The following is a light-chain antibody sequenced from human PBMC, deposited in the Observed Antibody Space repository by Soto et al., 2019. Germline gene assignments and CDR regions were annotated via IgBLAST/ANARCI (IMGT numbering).Light chain of an antibody. J-gene: IGKJ4*01. CDR1: QSVSSSY. V-gene: IGKV3-20*01. CDR3: XXXGXSPPFT. Sequence: EIVLTQSPGTLSLSPGERATLSCRASQSVSSSYLAWYQQKPGQAPRLLIYGASSRATGIPDRFSGSGSGTDFTLTISRLEPEDFAXXXXXXXGXSPPFTFGGGTKVEIK. CDR2: GAS.